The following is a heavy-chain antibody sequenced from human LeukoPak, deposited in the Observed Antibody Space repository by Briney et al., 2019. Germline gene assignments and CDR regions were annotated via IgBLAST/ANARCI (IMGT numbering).Heavy chain of an antibody. CDR3: ARSVAVAATPWVPHFDY. V-gene: IGHV4-59*01. J-gene: IGHJ4*02. CDR2: IYYSGST. Sequence: SETLSLTCTVSGGSISSYYWSWIRQPPGKGLEWIGYIYYSGSTNYNPSLKSRVTISVDTSKNQFSLKLSSVTAADTAVYYCARSVAVAATPWVPHFDYWGQGTLVTVSS. CDR1: GGSISSYY. D-gene: IGHD2-15*01.